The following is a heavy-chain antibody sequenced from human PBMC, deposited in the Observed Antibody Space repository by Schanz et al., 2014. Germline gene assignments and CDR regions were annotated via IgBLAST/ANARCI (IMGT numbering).Heavy chain of an antibody. CDR2: LSEGGGGT. D-gene: IGHD3-10*01. CDR3: AKGRFGELSAFDI. J-gene: IGHJ3*02. CDR1: GFTFSSYA. V-gene: IGHV3-23*01. Sequence: EVQLLESGGGLVQPGGSLRLSCAASGFTFSSYAMSWVRQAPGKGLEWVSALSEGGGGTHYADSVRGRFTISRDNSKNTLYLQMNSLRAEDTAVYYCAKGRFGELSAFDIRGQGTMVTVSS.